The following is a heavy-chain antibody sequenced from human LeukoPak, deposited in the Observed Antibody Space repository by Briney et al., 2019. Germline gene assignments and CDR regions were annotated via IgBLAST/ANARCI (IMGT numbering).Heavy chain of an antibody. CDR3: ARGNLVATLYFDY. V-gene: IGHV4-59*01. Sequence: KPSETLSLTCTVSGGSISTYYWSWFRQPPGKGLEWIGYIYYSGYTNYIPSLKRRVTISLDTSKNQFSLSLSSVTAADTAVYYCARGNLVATLYFDYWGQGALVTVSS. CDR1: GGSISTYY. D-gene: IGHD5-12*01. CDR2: IYYSGYT. J-gene: IGHJ4*02.